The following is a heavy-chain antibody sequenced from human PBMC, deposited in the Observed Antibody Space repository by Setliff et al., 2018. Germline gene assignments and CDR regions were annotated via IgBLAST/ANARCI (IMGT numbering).Heavy chain of an antibody. J-gene: IGHJ6*03. CDR1: GYSISSGYI. CDR3: AREQWLDPPGYYYMDV. D-gene: IGHD6-19*01. CDR2: IGHTGSI. V-gene: IGHV4-38-2*02. Sequence: SETLSLTCTVSGYSISSGYIWGWIRQPPGKGLEWVGNIGHTGSINYNPSPKSRLTISRDTSKNQVSLKLNSVTATDTAVYYCAREQWLDPPGYYYMDVWAKGTTVTVSS.